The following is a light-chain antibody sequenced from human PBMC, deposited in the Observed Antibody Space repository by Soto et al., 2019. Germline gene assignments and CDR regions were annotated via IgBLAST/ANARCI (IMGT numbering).Light chain of an antibody. Sequence: DIQMTQSPSTLSASVGDRVTITCRASQSISSSLAWYQQKRGKAPKLLIYDASSLESGVPSRFSGSGSGTGFTLTISSLQPDDFATYYCQQYNTYLTFGQGTKVDIK. J-gene: IGKJ1*01. CDR2: DAS. V-gene: IGKV1-5*01. CDR3: QQYNTYLT. CDR1: QSISSS.